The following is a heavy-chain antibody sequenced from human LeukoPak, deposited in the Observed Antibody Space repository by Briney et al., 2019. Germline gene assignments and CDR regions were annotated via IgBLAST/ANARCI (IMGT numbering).Heavy chain of an antibody. D-gene: IGHD1-1*01. J-gene: IGHJ3*02. Sequence: ASVKVSCKASGYTFTSYDINWVRQATGQGLEWMGWMNPNSGNTGYAQKFQGRVTMTRNTSISTAYMELSSLRSEDTAVYYCARAVDLLEAFDIWGQGTMVTASS. CDR3: ARAVDLLEAFDI. CDR1: GYTFTSYD. V-gene: IGHV1-8*01. CDR2: MNPNSGNT.